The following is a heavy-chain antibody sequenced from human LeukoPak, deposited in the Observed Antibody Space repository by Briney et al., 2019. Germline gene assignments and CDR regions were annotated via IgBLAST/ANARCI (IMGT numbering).Heavy chain of an antibody. Sequence: PSETLSLTCTVSGGSVSSGSYFWSWIRQPPGKGLEWIGYIYYSGSTNYNPSLKSRVTISVDTSKNQFSLKLSSVTAADTAVYYRARDSHDFWSGYRHYYGMNVWGQGTTVTVSS. CDR2: IYYSGST. D-gene: IGHD3-3*01. V-gene: IGHV4-61*01. CDR3: ARDSHDFWSGYRHYYGMNV. CDR1: GGSVSSGSYF. J-gene: IGHJ6*02.